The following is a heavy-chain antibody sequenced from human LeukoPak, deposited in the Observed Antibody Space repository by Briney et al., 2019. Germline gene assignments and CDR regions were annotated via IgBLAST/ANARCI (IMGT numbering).Heavy chain of an antibody. J-gene: IGHJ4*02. CDR2: ISYDGSNK. CDR1: GFTFSSYA. V-gene: IGHV3-30-3*01. Sequence: GGSLRLSCAASGFTFSSYAMHWVRRAPGKGLEWVAVISYDGSNKYYADSVKGRFTISRDNSKNTLYLQMNSLRAEDTAVYYCAREEIFGVVIIGIDYWGQGTLVTVSS. D-gene: IGHD3-3*01. CDR3: AREEIFGVVIIGIDY.